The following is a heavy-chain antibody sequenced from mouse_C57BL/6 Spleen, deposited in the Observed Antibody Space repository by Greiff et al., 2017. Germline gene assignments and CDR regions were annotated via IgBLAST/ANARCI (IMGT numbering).Heavy chain of an antibody. V-gene: IGHV1-82*01. CDR3: AREGVTESLGD. D-gene: IGHD2-1*01. CDR2: IYPGDGDT. J-gene: IGHJ2*01. Sequence: VQLQQSGPELVKPGASVKISCKASGYAFSSSWMNWVKQRPGKGLEWIGRIYPGDGDTNYNGKFKGKATLTADKSSSTAYMQRSSLTSEDSAVYFCAREGVTESLGDWGQGTTLTVSS. CDR1: GYAFSSSW.